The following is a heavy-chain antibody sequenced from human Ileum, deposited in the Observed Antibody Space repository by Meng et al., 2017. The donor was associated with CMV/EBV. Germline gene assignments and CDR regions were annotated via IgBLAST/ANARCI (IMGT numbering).Heavy chain of an antibody. CDR2: IRSKAYGGTP. CDR3: TSGGSSSNYMNYGTDV. V-gene: IGHV3-49*04. Sequence: GESLKISCRASGFTFGGYAMSWVRQAPGKGLEWVGFIRSKAYGGTPDYAASVKGRFSISRDDSKSIAYLQMDSLKREDTGVYYCTSGGSSSNYMNYGTDVWGQGTTVTVSS. D-gene: IGHD2-2*02. J-gene: IGHJ6*02. CDR1: GFTFGGYA.